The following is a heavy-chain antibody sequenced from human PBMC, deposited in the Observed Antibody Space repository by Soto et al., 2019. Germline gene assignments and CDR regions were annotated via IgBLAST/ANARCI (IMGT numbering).Heavy chain of an antibody. V-gene: IGHV3-74*01. D-gene: IGHD6-19*01. CDR3: ARDQTVAGPTTFDY. CDR2: IDDTGTFI. Sequence: EVQLVESGGGLVQPGGSLRLSCAASGFTFSPYWMHWVRQTPGKGLMWVSRIDDTGTFITYADSVKGRFTISRDNAKNTLYLQMDSLRAEDTAIYYCARDQTVAGPTTFDYCGQGTLVTVSS. CDR1: GFTFSPYW. J-gene: IGHJ4*02.